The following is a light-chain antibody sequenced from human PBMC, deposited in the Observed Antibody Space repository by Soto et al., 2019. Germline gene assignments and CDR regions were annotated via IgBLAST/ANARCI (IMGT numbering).Light chain of an antibody. CDR2: EVS. Sequence: HSALTQPASVSGSPGQSITISCTGTSSDVGGYNYVSWYQQHPGKAPKLIIYEVSNRPSGVSNRFSGSKSGNTASLTISGLQAEDEADYYCNSYTSKSTGVFGTGTMVIVL. J-gene: IGLJ1*01. CDR1: SSDVGGYNY. V-gene: IGLV2-14*01. CDR3: NSYTSKSTGV.